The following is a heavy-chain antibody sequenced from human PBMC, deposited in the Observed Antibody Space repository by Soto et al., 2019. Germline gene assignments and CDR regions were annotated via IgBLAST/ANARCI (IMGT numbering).Heavy chain of an antibody. CDR3: GKVWGGASGHTGSDS. V-gene: IGHV4-39*01. Sequence: PSETLSLTCTVSGGSIYRSGYYWGWIRQPPGRGLEWIGNIDYNGVTYSNPSLKSRVTISRDTSKNQFSLKLTSETAADTAPYSCGKVWGGASGHTGSDSWGRGTRGTSPQ. CDR1: GGSIYRSGYY. CDR2: IDYNGVT. J-gene: IGHJ4*02. D-gene: IGHD3-10*01.